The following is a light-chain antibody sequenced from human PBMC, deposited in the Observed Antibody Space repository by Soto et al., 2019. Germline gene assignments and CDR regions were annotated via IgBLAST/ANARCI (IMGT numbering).Light chain of an antibody. CDR3: QQYNNWPWT. V-gene: IGKV1-5*03. CDR1: QSISSW. Sequence: DIQMTQSPSTLSASVGDRVTITCRASQSISSWLAWYQQEPGKAPKLLIYKASSLESGVPSRFSGSGSGTEFTLTISSLQSEDFAVYYCQQYNNWPWTFGQGTKVDI. CDR2: KAS. J-gene: IGKJ1*01.